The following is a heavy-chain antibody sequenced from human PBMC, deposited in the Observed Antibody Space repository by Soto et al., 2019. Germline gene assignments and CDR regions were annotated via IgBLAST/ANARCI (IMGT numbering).Heavy chain of an antibody. V-gene: IGHV4-31*03. CDR2: IFFSGTT. CDR3: ARELLAPTRGWFDP. CDR1: GYSMERSGDY. D-gene: IGHD2-8*02. Sequence: QVHLQESGPGLVKPSQTLSLACTVTGYSMERSGDYWSWIRQVPGQGLEWLGYIFFSGTTYYNPSFKSRVIMSVDTSRNQFFLNLTAVTAADTGVSYCARELLAPTRGWFDPWGQGTLVRVSS. J-gene: IGHJ5*02.